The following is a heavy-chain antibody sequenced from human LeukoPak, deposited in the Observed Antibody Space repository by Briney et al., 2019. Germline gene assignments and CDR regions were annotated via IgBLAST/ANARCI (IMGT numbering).Heavy chain of an antibody. Sequence: ASVKVSCKASGYTFSSYYIHWVRQAPGQGLEWMGWISAYNGNTNYAQKLQGRVTMTTDTSTSTAYMELRSLRSDDTAVYYCARGYNYDILTGYSPVGYWGQGTLVTVSS. CDR2: ISAYNGNT. CDR1: GYTFSSYY. CDR3: ARGYNYDILTGYSPVGY. D-gene: IGHD3-9*01. V-gene: IGHV1-18*04. J-gene: IGHJ4*02.